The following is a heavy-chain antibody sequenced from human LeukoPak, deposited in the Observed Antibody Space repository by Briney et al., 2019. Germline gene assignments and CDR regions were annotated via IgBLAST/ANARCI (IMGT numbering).Heavy chain of an antibody. CDR2: IWYDGSNK. D-gene: IGHD1-7*01. CDR3: ARGPRGNSFDY. V-gene: IGHV3-33*08. CDR1: GFTFSSYG. J-gene: IGHJ4*02. Sequence: GRSLRLSCAASGFTFSSYGMHWVRQAPGKGLEWVAVIWYDGSNKYYADSVKGRFTISRDNSKNTLYLQMNSLRAEDTAVYYCARGPRGNSFDYWGQGTLVTVSS.